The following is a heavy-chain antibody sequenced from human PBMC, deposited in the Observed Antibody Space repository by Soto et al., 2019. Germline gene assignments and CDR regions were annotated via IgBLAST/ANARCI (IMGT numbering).Heavy chain of an antibody. D-gene: IGHD6-19*01. Sequence: ASVKVSCKASGYTFTGYYMHWVRQAPGQGLEWMGWINPNSGGTNYAQKFQGRVTMTRDTSISTAYMELSRLRSDDTAVYYCARVGRGDWDSSAWYHYWGQGTLVTVSS. CDR1: GYTFTGYY. CDR2: INPNSGGT. CDR3: ARVGRGDWDSSAWYHY. V-gene: IGHV1-2*02. J-gene: IGHJ4*02.